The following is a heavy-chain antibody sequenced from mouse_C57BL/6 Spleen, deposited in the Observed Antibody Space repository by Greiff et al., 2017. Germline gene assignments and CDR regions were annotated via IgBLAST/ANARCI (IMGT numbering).Heavy chain of an antibody. D-gene: IGHD2-2*01. V-gene: IGHV1-69*01. CDR3: ARWLRAMDY. Sequence: QVQLQQPGAELVMPGASVKLSCKASGYTFTSSWMHWVKQRPGQGLEWIGEIDPSDSYTTSNQKFKGKSTLTVDKSSSTAYKQLSSLTSEDASVYYCARWLRAMDYWGQGTSVTVSS. CDR1: GYTFTSSW. CDR2: IDPSDSYT. J-gene: IGHJ4*01.